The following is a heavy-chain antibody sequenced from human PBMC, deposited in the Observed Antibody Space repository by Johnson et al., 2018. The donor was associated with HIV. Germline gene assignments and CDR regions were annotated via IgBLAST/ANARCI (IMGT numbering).Heavy chain of an antibody. CDR2: INWNGGST. J-gene: IGHJ3*02. D-gene: IGHD5-24*01. V-gene: IGHV3-20*04. Sequence: QLVESGGGVVRPGGSLRLSCAASGFTFDDYGMSWVRQAPGKGLEWVSGINWNGGSTGYADSVKGRFTISRDNSKNTLYLQMNSRRAEATAVYYCARRDGYNDWDALDIWGQGTMVNVSS. CDR1: GFTFDDYG. CDR3: ARRDGYNDWDALDI.